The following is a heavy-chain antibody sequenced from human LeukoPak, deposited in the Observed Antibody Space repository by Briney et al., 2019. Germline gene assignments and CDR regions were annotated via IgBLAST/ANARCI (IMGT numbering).Heavy chain of an antibody. J-gene: IGHJ6*02. V-gene: IGHV3-23*01. CDR1: GFPFSSYA. CDR2: ISGGGGGT. CDR3: AKVIRGGYGMDV. Sequence: TGGSLRLSCAASGFPFSSYAMSWVRQAPGKGLEWVSLISGGGGGTYYADSVKGRFTISRDNSKNTLYLQMNSLRAEDTAVYYCAKVIRGGYGMDVWGQGTTVTVSS. D-gene: IGHD3-10*01.